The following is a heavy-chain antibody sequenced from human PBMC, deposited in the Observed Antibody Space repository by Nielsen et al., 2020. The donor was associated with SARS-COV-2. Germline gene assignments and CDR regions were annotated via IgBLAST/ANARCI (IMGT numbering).Heavy chain of an antibody. CDR2: IIPIFGTA. CDR1: GGTFSSYA. D-gene: IGHD6-13*01. Sequence: SVKVSCKASGGTFSSYAISWVRQAPGQGLEWMGGIIPIFGTANYAQKFQGRVTITADESTSTAYMELSSLRSEDTAVYYCAREPRIAAHPVYFDYWGQGTLVTVSS. CDR3: AREPRIAAHPVYFDY. V-gene: IGHV1-69*13. J-gene: IGHJ4*02.